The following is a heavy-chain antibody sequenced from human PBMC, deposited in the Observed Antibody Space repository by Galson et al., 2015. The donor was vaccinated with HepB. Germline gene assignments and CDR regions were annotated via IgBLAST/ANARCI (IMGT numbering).Heavy chain of an antibody. CDR3: ARGSTPRVLLWFGEEDLNWFDP. Sequence: SLRLSCAASGFTFSSYSMNWVRQAPGKGLEWVSSISSSSSYIYYADSVKGRFTISRDNAENSLYLQMNSLRAEDTAVYYCARGSTPRVLLWFGEEDLNWFDPWGQGTLVTVSS. CDR2: ISSSSSYI. V-gene: IGHV3-21*01. D-gene: IGHD3-10*01. J-gene: IGHJ5*02. CDR1: GFTFSSYS.